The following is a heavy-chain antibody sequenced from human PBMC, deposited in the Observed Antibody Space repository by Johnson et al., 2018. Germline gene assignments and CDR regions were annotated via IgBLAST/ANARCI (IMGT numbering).Heavy chain of an antibody. J-gene: IGHJ6*03. D-gene: IGHD2/OR15-2a*01. V-gene: IGHV3-66*02. CDR2: IYSGGRT. Sequence: VQLVQSGGDLVQPGGSLRLSCAASGLTVNTNYMTWVRQAPGKGLEWVSVIYSGGRTFYAYFVQGRFTISRDNSKNIVYLQMNSLTTEDTDLYYCARETFPHHHMDVWGKGTTVIVSS. CDR1: GLTVNTNY. CDR3: ARETFPHHHMDV.